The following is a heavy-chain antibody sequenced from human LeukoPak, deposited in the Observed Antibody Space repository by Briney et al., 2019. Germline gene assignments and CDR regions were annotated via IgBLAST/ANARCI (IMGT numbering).Heavy chain of an antibody. Sequence: GGSLRLSCAASGFTFSTYWMHWVRQAAGKGLEWVSRIVPDGNSVSHADSVKGRFTISRDNAKNTLYLQMNSLRAEDTAVYYCAKESGYCSGGSCYPSYYYYGMDVWGQGTTVTVSS. J-gene: IGHJ6*02. CDR3: AKESGYCSGGSCYPSYYYYGMDV. V-gene: IGHV3-74*01. CDR2: IVPDGNSV. D-gene: IGHD2-15*01. CDR1: GFTFSTYW.